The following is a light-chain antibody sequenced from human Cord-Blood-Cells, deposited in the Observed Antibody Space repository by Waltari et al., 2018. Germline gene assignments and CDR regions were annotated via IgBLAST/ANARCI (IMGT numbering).Light chain of an antibody. CDR1: QGISSY. J-gene: IGKJ2*03. V-gene: IGKV1-8*01. Sequence: AIRMTQSPSSLSASTGDRVTITCRASQGISSYLAWYQQKPGKAPKLLIYAASTLQSGVPSRFSGSGSGTDFTLTISCLQPEDFAVYYCQQYGSSPPTSFGQGTKLEIK. CDR2: AAS. CDR3: QQYGSSPPTS.